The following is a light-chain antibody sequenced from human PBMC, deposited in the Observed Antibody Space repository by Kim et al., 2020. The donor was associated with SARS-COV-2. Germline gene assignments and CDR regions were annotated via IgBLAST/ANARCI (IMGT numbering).Light chain of an antibody. Sequence: EPASSSCRASQSLLHSDGYNYLDWYLQKPGQSPQLLMYLGSNRASGVPDRFSGSEAGTDFTLKISRVEAEDVGVYYCMQALQTPRTFGQGTKLEI. V-gene: IGKV2-28*01. CDR2: LGS. CDR1: QSLLHSDGYNY. J-gene: IGKJ2*01. CDR3: MQALQTPRT.